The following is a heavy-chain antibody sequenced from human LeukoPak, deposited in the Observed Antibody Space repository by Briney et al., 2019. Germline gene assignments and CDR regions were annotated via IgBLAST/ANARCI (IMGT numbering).Heavy chain of an antibody. Sequence: PGGSLRLSCAAPGFTFSSYAMHWVRQALGKGLEWVAVISYDGSNKYYADSVKGRFTISRDNSKNTLYLQMNSLRAEDTAVYYCARGCSTSCYTVVYWGQGTLVTVSS. J-gene: IGHJ4*02. CDR1: GFTFSSYA. CDR2: ISYDGSNK. V-gene: IGHV3-30*01. CDR3: ARGCSTSCYTVVY. D-gene: IGHD2-2*02.